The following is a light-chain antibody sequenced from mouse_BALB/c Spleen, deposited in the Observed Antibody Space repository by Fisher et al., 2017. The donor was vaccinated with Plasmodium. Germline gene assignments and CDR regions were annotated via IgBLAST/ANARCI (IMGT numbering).Light chain of an antibody. CDR3: LQYGEFPPT. V-gene: IGKV14-111*01. Sequence: DIVLTQSTSSMYASLGERVTITCKASQDINRHLTWFQQKPGKSPKTLIYRAHRLVDGVPSRFSGSGSGQDYSLTISNLEYEDMGIYYCLQYGEFPPTFGGGTTLEIK. CDR2: RAH. CDR1: QDINRH. J-gene: IGKJ1*01.